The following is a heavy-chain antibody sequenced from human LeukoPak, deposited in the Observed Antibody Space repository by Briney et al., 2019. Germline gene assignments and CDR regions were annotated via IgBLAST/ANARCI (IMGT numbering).Heavy chain of an antibody. Sequence: SGGSLRLSCAASGFTFSSYWMSWVRQAPGKGLEWVANIKQDGSEKYYVGSVKGRFTISRDNAKNSLYLQMNSLRAEDTAVYYCARGTIAAAGYYYFDYWGQGTQVTVSS. CDR1: GFTFSSYW. CDR2: IKQDGSEK. D-gene: IGHD6-13*01. J-gene: IGHJ4*02. CDR3: ARGTIAAAGYYYFDY. V-gene: IGHV3-7*04.